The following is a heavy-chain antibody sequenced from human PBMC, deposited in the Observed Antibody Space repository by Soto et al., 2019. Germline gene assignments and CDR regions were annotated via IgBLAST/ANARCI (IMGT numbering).Heavy chain of an antibody. V-gene: IGHV3-33*01. Sequence: PGGSLRLSCAASGFTFSSYGMHWVRQAPGKGLEWVAVIWYDGSNKYYADSVKGRFTISRDNSKNTLYLQMNSLRAEDTAVYYCARDGRDTAIVNYGMDVWGQGTTVTVSS. CDR3: ARDGRDTAIVNYGMDV. CDR2: IWYDGSNK. D-gene: IGHD5-18*01. J-gene: IGHJ6*02. CDR1: GFTFSSYG.